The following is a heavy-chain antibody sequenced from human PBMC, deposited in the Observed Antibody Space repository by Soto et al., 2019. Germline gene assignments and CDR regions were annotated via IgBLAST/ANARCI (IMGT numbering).Heavy chain of an antibody. J-gene: IGHJ4*02. CDR3: TTDIRQQLVQYYFDY. CDR2: IKSKTDGGTT. Sequence: GGSLRLSCAASGFTFSNAWMSWVRQAPGKGLEWVGRIKSKTDGGTTDYAAPVKGRFTISRDDSKNTLYLQMNSLKTEDTAVYYCTTDIRQQLVQYYFDYWGQGTLVTVSS. V-gene: IGHV3-15*01. D-gene: IGHD6-13*01. CDR1: GFTFSNAW.